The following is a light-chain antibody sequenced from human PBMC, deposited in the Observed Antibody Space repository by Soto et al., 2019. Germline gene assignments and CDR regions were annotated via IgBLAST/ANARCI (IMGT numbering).Light chain of an antibody. V-gene: IGKV3-15*01. CDR2: GAS. J-gene: IGKJ4*01. CDR3: QQYSNWPLT. Sequence: EIVMTQSPATLSVSPGEGATLSCRASQSVSSNLAWYQQKPGQAPRLLILGASTRATGIPARFSGSGSGPEFSLTISALQSADLAIYYCQQYSNWPLTFGGGTKVGIK. CDR1: QSVSSN.